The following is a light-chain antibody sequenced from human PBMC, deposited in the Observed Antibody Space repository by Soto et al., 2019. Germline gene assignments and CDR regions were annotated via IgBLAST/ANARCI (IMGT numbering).Light chain of an antibody. CDR2: DDS. CDR3: QVWDNSNEHHV. Sequence: SYELTQPPSVSVAPGQTASITCGGNNIGSKSVHWYQLKPGQAPVLVVSDDSDRTSGIPDRFSGSNSGNTATLTVSRVEAGDEADYYCQVWDNSNEHHVLGTGTKVTVL. V-gene: IGLV3-21*02. CDR1: NIGSKS. J-gene: IGLJ1*01.